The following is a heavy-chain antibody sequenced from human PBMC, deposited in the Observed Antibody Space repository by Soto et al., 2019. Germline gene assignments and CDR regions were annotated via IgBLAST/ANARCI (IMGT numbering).Heavy chain of an antibody. J-gene: IGHJ4*02. CDR3: ARATIGTYYFDS. Sequence: GGSLRLSCAASGFTFSDHYMDWVRQAPGKGLEWVGRIRNRANSYNTEYAASVKGRLTISRDDSKNSLHLQMNSLKTEDTAVYYCARATIGTYYFDSWGQGTLVTVSS. D-gene: IGHD3-16*01. V-gene: IGHV3-72*01. CDR1: GFTFSDHY. CDR2: IRNRANSYNT.